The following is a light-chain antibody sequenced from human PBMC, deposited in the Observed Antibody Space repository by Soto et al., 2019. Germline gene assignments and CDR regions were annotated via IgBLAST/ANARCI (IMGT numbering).Light chain of an antibody. CDR1: SGHSSYA. V-gene: IGLV4-69*01. Sequence: QSVLTQSPSASASLGASVKLTCTLSSGHSSYAIAWHQQQPEKGPRYLMRVNSDGRHIKGDGIPDRFSGSISGAERYLTISSLQSEDEADYYCQTWGTGTVVFGGGTELTVL. CDR2: VNSDGRH. CDR3: QTWGTGTVV. J-gene: IGLJ2*01.